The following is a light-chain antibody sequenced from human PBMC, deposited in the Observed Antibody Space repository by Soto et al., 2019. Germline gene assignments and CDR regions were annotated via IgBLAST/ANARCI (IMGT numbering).Light chain of an antibody. CDR3: HQYGSAPWT. CDR1: QTVSIY. CDR2: GAS. Sequence: EIVLTQSPATLSLSPGEIATLSFSASQTVSIYLAWYQQKPGQAPRLLISGASNRATGTPDRFRGSGSGTDFTLTISRLEPEDFAVYYCHQYGSAPWTFGQGTKVDIK. V-gene: IGKV3-20*01. J-gene: IGKJ1*01.